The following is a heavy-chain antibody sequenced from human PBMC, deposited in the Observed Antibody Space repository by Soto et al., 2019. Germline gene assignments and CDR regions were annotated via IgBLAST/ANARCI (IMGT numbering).Heavy chain of an antibody. V-gene: IGHV4-4*02. CDR3: ATQTISYTSGY. CDR1: RAPITTTKW. CDR2: VHDGTP. Sequence: QVELQESGPGLVKPSETLSLTCTVSRAPITTTKWWVWVRLPPGKGLEWIGEVHDGTPHSNPSLARRMIISAHNSKKHIFLRLTSVAAAATTIYYCATQTISYTSGYWGRGTMVTVSS. J-gene: IGHJ4*02. D-gene: IGHD3-10*01.